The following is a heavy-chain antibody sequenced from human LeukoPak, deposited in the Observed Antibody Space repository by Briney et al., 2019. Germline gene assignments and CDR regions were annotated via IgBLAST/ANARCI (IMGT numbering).Heavy chain of an antibody. CDR2: IYYSGST. D-gene: IGHD1-7*01. V-gene: IGHV4-31*03. CDR1: GGSISSGGYY. Sequence: PSETLSLTCTVSGGSISSGGYYWSWIRQHPGKGLEWIGYIYYSGSTYYNPSLKSRVTISVDTSKNQFSLKLSSVTAADTAVYYCARGLPDTGTTGFWFDPWGQGTLVTVSS. CDR3: ARGLPDTGTTGFWFDP. J-gene: IGHJ5*02.